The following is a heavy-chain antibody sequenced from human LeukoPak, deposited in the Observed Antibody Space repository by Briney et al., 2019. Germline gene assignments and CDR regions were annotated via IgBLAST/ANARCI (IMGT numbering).Heavy chain of an antibody. CDR3: ASYDILTGYYYY. D-gene: IGHD3-9*01. Sequence: SETLSLTRTVSGGSISSYYWSWIRQPPGKGPEWIGHIYYSGSTNYNPSLKSRVTISVDTSKNQFSLKLSSVTAADTAVYYCASYDILTGYYYYWGQGTLVTVSS. CDR1: GGSISSYY. V-gene: IGHV4-59*08. CDR2: IYYSGST. J-gene: IGHJ4*02.